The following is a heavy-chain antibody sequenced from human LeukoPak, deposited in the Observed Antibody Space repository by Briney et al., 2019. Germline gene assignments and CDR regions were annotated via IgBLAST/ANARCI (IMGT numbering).Heavy chain of an antibody. V-gene: IGHV3-48*03. Sequence: GGSLRLSCAASGFTFSSYEMNWVRQAPGKGLEWVSYISSSGSTIYYADSVKGRFTISRDNSKNTLYLQMNSLRAEDTAVYYCAKDLYSSGWYWGQGTLVTVSS. J-gene: IGHJ4*02. CDR2: ISSSGSTI. D-gene: IGHD6-19*01. CDR1: GFTFSSYE. CDR3: AKDLYSSGWY.